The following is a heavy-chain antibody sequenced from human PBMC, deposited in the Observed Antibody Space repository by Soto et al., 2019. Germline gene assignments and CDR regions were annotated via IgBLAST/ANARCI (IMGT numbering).Heavy chain of an antibody. Sequence: ASVKVSCKASGYTFTSYGISWVRQAPGQGLEWMGWISAYNGNTNYAQKLQGRVTMTTDTSTSTAYMELRSLRSDDTAVYYCARGRYYDSSGYYLTTPWGQGTLVTVSS. CDR3: ARGRYYDSSGYYLTTP. V-gene: IGHV1-18*01. J-gene: IGHJ5*02. CDR1: GYTFTSYG. CDR2: ISAYNGNT. D-gene: IGHD3-22*01.